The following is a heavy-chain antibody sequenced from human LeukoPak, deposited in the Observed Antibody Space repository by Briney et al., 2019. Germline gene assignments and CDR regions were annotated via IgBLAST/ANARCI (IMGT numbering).Heavy chain of an antibody. CDR1: GFTLWRYC. D-gene: IGHD6-19*01. V-gene: IGHV3-23*01. CDR3: ARDMGIAVAGYYYYYMDV. CDR2: YCCSGGST. J-gene: IGHJ6*03. Sequence: GSLKPSLATSGFTLWRYCLGLVRQASREGLEVVPGYCCSGGSTYYADFVKGRFTISRDNSKNTLYLQMNSLRAEDTAVYYCARDMGIAVAGYYYYYMDVWGKGTTVTVSS.